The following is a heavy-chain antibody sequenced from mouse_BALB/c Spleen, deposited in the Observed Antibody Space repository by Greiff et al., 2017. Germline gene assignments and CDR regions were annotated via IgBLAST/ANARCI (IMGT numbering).Heavy chain of an antibody. CDR3: TREDNYRYDENYAMDY. J-gene: IGHJ4*01. CDR1: GFTFSSYT. CDR2: ISSGGSYT. D-gene: IGHD2-12*01. V-gene: IGHV5-6-4*01. Sequence: DVKLVESGGGLVKPGGSLKLSCAASGFTFSSYTMSWVRQTPEKRLEWVATISSGGSYTYYPDSVKGRFTISRDNAKNTLYLQMSSLKSEDTAMYYCTREDNYRYDENYAMDYWGQGTSVTVSA.